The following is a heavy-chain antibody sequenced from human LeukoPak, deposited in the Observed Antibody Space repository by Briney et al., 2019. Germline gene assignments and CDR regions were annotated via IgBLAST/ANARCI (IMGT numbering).Heavy chain of an antibody. CDR1: GFTFSSYS. V-gene: IGHV3-21*01. J-gene: IGHJ3*02. Sequence: GGSLRLSCAASGFTFSSYSMNWVRQAPGKGLEWVSSISSSSSYIYYADSVKGRFTISGDNAKNSLYLQMNSLRAEDTAVYYCARQSPYNPCAFDIWGQGTMVTVSS. CDR2: ISSSSSYI. CDR3: ARQSPYNPCAFDI. D-gene: IGHD1-20*01.